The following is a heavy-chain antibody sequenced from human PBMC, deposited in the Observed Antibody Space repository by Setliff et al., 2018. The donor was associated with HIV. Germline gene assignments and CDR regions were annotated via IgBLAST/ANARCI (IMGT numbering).Heavy chain of an antibody. CDR1: RYTFSNYD. V-gene: IGHV1-8*03. CDR3: AGGLVSQKVPFDP. J-gene: IGHJ5*02. CDR2: MNPNSGNT. Sequence: ASVKVSCKASRYTFSNYDVNWVRQATGQGLEWMGWMNPNSGNTGYAQKFQGRVTITTDESTSTAYMELSSLGSEDTAVYYCAGGLVSQKVPFDPWGQGTLVTAPQ. D-gene: IGHD1-1*01.